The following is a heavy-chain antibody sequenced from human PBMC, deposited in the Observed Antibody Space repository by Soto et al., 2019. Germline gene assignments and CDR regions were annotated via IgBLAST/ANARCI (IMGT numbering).Heavy chain of an antibody. V-gene: IGHV6-1*01. CDR2: TYYRSKWYN. CDR3: VRLIGNSWLDF. Sequence: SQTLSLTCAISGDSVSSSSGTCNWIRQSPSIGLEWLGRTYYRSKWYNDYAESVKSRITINPDTSKNQFSLHLNSVTPEDTAVYYCVRLIGNSWLDFWGQGTLVTVSS. D-gene: IGHD1-26*01. J-gene: IGHJ5*01. CDR1: GDSVSSSSGT.